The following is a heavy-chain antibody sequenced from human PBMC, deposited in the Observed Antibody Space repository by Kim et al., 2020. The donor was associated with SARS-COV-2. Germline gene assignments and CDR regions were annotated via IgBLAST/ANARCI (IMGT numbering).Heavy chain of an antibody. CDR2: IIPILGIA. Sequence: SVKVSCKASGGTFSSYAISWVRQAPGQGLEWMGWIIPILGIANYAQKFQGRVTITADKSTSTAYMELSSLRSEDTAVYYCAREPSIYGDVFHMDVWGKG. V-gene: IGHV1-69*10. CDR1: GGTFSSYA. J-gene: IGHJ6*03. CDR3: AREPSIYGDVFHMDV. D-gene: IGHD4-17*01.